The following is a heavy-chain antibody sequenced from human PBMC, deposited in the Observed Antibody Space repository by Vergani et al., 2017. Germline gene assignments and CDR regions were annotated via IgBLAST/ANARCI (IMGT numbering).Heavy chain of an antibody. CDR2: ISSSGSTI. D-gene: IGHD2-2*01. J-gene: IGHJ3*02. CDR1: GFTFSDYY. CDR3: ARYQLLSHFIDAFDI. V-gene: IGHV3-11*01. Sequence: QVQLVESGGGLVKPGGSLRLSCAASGFTFSDYYMSWIRPAPGKGLEWVSYISSSGSTIYYADSVKGRFTISRDNAKNSLYLQMNSLRAEATAVYYCARYQLLSHFIDAFDIWGQGTMVTVSS.